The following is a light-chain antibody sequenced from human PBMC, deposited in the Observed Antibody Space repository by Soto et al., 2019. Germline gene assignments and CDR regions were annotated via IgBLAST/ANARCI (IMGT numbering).Light chain of an antibody. Sequence: IVMTQSPGTLPVSPGERATLSCRASQNVFSNVAWYQQRPGQPPRLLISGASTRATGVSARFSASGSGTDFTLTITSLQSEDFAVYYCQQYNLWPPITFGQGTRLEIK. J-gene: IGKJ5*01. V-gene: IGKV3-15*01. CDR2: GAS. CDR3: QQYNLWPPIT. CDR1: QNVFSN.